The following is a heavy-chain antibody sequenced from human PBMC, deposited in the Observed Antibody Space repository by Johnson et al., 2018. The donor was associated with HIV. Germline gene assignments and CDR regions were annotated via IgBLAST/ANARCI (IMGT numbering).Heavy chain of an antibody. CDR3: ARDQRGVISPTTYDAFDI. J-gene: IGHJ3*02. Sequence: QVQLVESGGGLVQPGGSLRLSCAASGFTFRSYAIHWVRQAPGKGLEWVAVISYDGTNKYSADSVKGRFTISRDNSKNTLYLQMNSLRAEDTAVYYCARDQRGVISPTTYDAFDIWGQGTMVTVSS. D-gene: IGHD3-10*01. CDR2: ISYDGTNK. CDR1: GFTFRSYA. V-gene: IGHV3-30-3*01.